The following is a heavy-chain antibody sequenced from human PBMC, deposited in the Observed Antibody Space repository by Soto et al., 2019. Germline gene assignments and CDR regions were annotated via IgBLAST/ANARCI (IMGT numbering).Heavy chain of an antibody. D-gene: IGHD3-22*01. CDR3: ARVPYSSCYYSSYYGMDV. CDR1: GFTFSSYA. CDR2: ISYDGSNK. J-gene: IGHJ6*02. V-gene: IGHV3-30*04. Sequence: GSLILSCAASGFTFSSYAMHWVRQAPGKGLEWVADISYDGSNKYYADSVKGRFTISRDNSKNTLYLQMNSLRAEDMDVYYCARVPYSSCYYSSYYGMDVWGQGTMVTVSS.